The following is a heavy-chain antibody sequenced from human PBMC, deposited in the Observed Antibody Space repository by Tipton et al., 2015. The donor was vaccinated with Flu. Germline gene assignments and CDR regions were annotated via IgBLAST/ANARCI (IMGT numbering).Heavy chain of an antibody. J-gene: IGHJ4*02. D-gene: IGHD3-22*01. Sequence: TLSLTCTVSGGSISSSSYYWGWIRQPPGKGLEWIGSIYYSGSTYYNPSLKSRVTISVDTSKNQFSLKLSSVTAADTAVYYCARISDTYYYDSSGYYYFDYWGQGTLVTVSS. CDR2: IYYSGST. V-gene: IGHV4-39*01. CDR1: GGSISSSSYY. CDR3: ARISDTYYYDSSGYYYFDY.